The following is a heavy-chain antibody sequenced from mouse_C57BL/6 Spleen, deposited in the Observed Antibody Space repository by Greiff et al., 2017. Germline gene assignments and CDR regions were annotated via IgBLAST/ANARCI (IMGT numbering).Heavy chain of an antibody. CDR3: ARTPPELTVTEFAY. V-gene: IGHV1-4*01. J-gene: IGHJ3*01. Sequence: QVQLQQSGAELARPGASVKMSCKASGYTFTSYTMHWVKQRPGQGLEWIGYINPSSGYTKYNQKFKDKATLTADKSSSTAYMQLSSLTSEDSAVYYCARTPPELTVTEFAYWGQGTLVTVSA. D-gene: IGHD4-1*01. CDR2: INPSSGYT. CDR1: GYTFTSYT.